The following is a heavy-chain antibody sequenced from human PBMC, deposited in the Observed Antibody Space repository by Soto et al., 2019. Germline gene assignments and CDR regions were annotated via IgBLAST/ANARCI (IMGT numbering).Heavy chain of an antibody. J-gene: IGHJ4*02. CDR2: IKQDGSDK. V-gene: IGHV3-7*01. CDR1: GFAFSTYW. CDR3: AGVFGGSSGYYRNHCFDY. D-gene: IGHD3-22*01. Sequence: EVQLVESGGGLVQPGGSLRLSCAASGFAFSTYWMSWVRQAPGKGLEWVANIKQDGSDKYYVDSVKGRFTISRDNAKNSLYLQMNSLRAEDTALYYCAGVFGGSSGYYRNHCFDYWGQGTLVTVSS.